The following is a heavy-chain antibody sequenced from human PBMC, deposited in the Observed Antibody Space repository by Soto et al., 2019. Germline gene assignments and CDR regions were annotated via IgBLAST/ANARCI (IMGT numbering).Heavy chain of an antibody. D-gene: IGHD2-2*01. V-gene: IGHV6-1*01. Sequence: SQTLSLTCXISGDSVSSNSAAWNWIRQSPSRGLEWLGRTYYRSKWYNDYAVSVKSRITINPDTSKNQFSLQLNSVTPEDTAVYYCARDGPPVGYQLLQGYNWFDPWGQGTLVTVSS. CDR1: GDSVSSNSAA. J-gene: IGHJ5*02. CDR2: TYYRSKWYN. CDR3: ARDGPPVGYQLLQGYNWFDP.